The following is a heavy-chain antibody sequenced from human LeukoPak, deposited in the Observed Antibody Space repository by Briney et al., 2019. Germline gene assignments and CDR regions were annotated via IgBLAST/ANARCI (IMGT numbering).Heavy chain of an antibody. D-gene: IGHD1-26*01. CDR1: GFTFSSYS. CDR3: TKSPFSGSYRFED. Sequence: GGSLRLSCAASGFTFSSYSMNWVRQAPGQGLEWVSVISGSGVTTYYADSVKGRFSISRANSKNTLWLQMSSLRAEDTAVYFCTKSPFSGSYRFEDWGQGTLVTVSS. J-gene: IGHJ4*02. V-gene: IGHV3-23*01. CDR2: ISGSGVTT.